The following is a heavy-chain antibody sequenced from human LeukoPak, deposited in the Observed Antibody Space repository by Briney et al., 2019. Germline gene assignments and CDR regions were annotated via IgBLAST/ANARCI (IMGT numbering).Heavy chain of an antibody. Sequence: GGSLRLSCAASGFTFSSYAMSWVRQAPGKGLEWVSAISGSGGSTYYADSVKGRFTISRDNAKNSLYLQMNSLRAEDTAVYYCARDYYDSSGYPYYFDYWGQGTLVTVSS. CDR3: ARDYYDSSGYPYYFDY. CDR2: ISGSGGST. CDR1: GFTFSSYA. D-gene: IGHD3-22*01. V-gene: IGHV3-23*01. J-gene: IGHJ4*02.